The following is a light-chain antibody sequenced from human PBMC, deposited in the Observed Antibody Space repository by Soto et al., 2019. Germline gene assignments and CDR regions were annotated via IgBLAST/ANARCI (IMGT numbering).Light chain of an antibody. V-gene: IGKV3-20*01. CDR3: QQFGSSPLYT. J-gene: IGKJ2*01. CDR2: GAS. CDR1: QSVSSTY. Sequence: EIVLTQSPGTLSLSLGERVTLSCRASQSVSSTYLAWYQQKPGQAPRLLIYGASSRATGIPDRFSGSGSGTDFTLTISRLEPEDSAVYYCQQFGSSPLYTFGQGTKLEIK.